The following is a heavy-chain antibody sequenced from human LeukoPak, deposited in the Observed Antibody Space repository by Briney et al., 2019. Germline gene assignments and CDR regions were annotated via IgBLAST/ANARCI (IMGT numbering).Heavy chain of an antibody. CDR1: GGSISSYY. Sequence: SETLSLTCTVSGGSISSYYWSWIRQPPGKGLEWIGYIHNTGEITDYSPSLKSRVTISVDTSKNQFSLRLNSVTTADTAVYYCARMGAIAGASVNVDFWGQGTLVTVSS. CDR3: ARMGAIAGASVNVDF. V-gene: IGHV4-59*01. D-gene: IGHD4/OR15-4a*01. CDR2: IHNTGEIT. J-gene: IGHJ4*02.